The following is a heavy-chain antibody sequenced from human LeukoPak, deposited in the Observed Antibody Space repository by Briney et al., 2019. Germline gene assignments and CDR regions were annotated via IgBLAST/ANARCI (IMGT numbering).Heavy chain of an antibody. D-gene: IGHD3-22*01. V-gene: IGHV4-30-2*01. CDR1: GGSISSGGYY. J-gene: IGHJ1*01. CDR3: ARGESSGYYRQPQYFQH. CDR2: IYHSGST. Sequence: PSETLSLTCTVSGGSISSGGYYWSWIRQPPGKGLEWIGYIYHSGSTYYNPSLKSRVTISVDTSKNQFSLKLSSVTAADTAVYYCARGESSGYYRQPQYFQHWGQGTLVTVSS.